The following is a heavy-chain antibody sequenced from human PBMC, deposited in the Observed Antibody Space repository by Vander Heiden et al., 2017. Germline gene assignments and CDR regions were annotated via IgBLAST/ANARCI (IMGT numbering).Heavy chain of an antibody. CDR3: GIVGGDSSGDGFDY. CDR1: GFTFVSYW. D-gene: IGHD3-22*01. V-gene: IGHV3-74*01. J-gene: IGHJ4*02. Sequence: EVQLVESGGGLVQPGGSLRLSCAASGFTFVSYWMHWVRQAPGKGLVGVSRINSDGSSTSYADAGKGRFTISRDNAKNTLYRQMNRMRAEETAVYYCGIVGGDSSGDGFDYWGQGTLVTVSS. CDR2: INSDGSST.